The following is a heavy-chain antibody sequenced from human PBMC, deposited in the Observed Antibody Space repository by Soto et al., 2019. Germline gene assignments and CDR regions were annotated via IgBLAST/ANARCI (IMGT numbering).Heavy chain of an antibody. CDR1: GYTFTSYA. J-gene: IGHJ3*02. D-gene: IGHD1-7*01. CDR2: INAGNGNT. Sequence: QVQLVQSGAEVKKPGASVKVSCKASGYTFTSYAMHWVRQAPGQRLEWMGWINAGNGNTKYSQKFQGRVTITRDTSASTAYMELSSLRSEDTAVYYCARERRRVVRITGTTGDDAFDIWGQGTMVTVSS. CDR3: ARERRRVVRITGTTGDDAFDI. V-gene: IGHV1-3*01.